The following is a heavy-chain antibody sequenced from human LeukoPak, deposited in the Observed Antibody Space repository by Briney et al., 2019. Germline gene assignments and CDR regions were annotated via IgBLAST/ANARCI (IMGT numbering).Heavy chain of an antibody. V-gene: IGHV3-33*01. J-gene: IGHJ6*02. CDR2: IWYDGSNK. D-gene: IGHD6-13*01. CDR1: GFTFSSYG. CDR3: ARETIAAAGNNYYGMDV. Sequence: PGGSLRLSCAASGFTFSSYGMHWVRQAPGKGLEWVAVIWYDGSNKYYADSVKGRFTISRDSSKNMLYLQMNSLRAEDTAVYYCARETIAAAGNNYYGMDVWGRGTTVTVSS.